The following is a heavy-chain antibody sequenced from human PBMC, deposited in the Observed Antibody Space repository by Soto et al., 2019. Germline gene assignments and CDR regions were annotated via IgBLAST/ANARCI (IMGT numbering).Heavy chain of an antibody. CDR2: ISYDGSNK. J-gene: IGHJ3*02. CDR3: AREEDAFDI. CDR1: GFTFSSYA. V-gene: IGHV3-30-3*01. Sequence: PGGSLRLSCAASGFTFSSYAMRWVRQAPGKGLEWVAVISYDGSNKYYADSVKGRFTISRDNSKNTLYLQMNSLRAEDTAVYYCAREEDAFDIWGQGTMVTVSS.